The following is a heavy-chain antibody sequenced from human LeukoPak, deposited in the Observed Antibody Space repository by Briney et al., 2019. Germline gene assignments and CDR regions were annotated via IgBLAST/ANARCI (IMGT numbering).Heavy chain of an antibody. Sequence: PSETLSLTCTVSGGSISTTSYYWGWIRQPPGQGLEWIVSIYYSGSTYYNPSLKSRVTISVDTSKNQFSLKLSSVTAADTAVYYCARHSYYDSSGYSYRLVSSDYYYMDVWGKGITVTVSS. D-gene: IGHD3-22*01. J-gene: IGHJ6*03. CDR1: GGSISTTSYY. V-gene: IGHV4-39*01. CDR2: IYYSGST. CDR3: ARHSYYDSSGYSYRLVSSDYYYMDV.